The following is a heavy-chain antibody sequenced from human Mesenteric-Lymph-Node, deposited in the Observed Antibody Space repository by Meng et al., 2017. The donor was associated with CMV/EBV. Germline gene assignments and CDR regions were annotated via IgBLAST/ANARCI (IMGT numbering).Heavy chain of an antibody. CDR2: INSDGSST. CDR1: GFTFSSYW. Sequence: GESLKISCAASGFTFSSYWMHWVRQAPGKGLVWVSRINSDGSSTSYADSVKGRFTISRDNDKNTVYLQMNSLRVEDTAIYYCSREPSGVVREDYWGQGTLVTVSS. CDR3: SREPSGVVREDY. J-gene: IGHJ4*02. D-gene: IGHD3-3*01. V-gene: IGHV3-74*01.